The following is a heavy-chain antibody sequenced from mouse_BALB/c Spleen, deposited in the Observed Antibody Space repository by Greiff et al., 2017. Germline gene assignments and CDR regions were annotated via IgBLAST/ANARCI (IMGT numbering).Heavy chain of an antibody. D-gene: IGHD2-1*01. CDR3: TRPYGNFYYYAMDY. J-gene: IGHJ4*01. Sequence: EVKLMESGGGLVQPGGSMKLSCVASGFTFSNYWMNWVRQSPEKGLEWVAEIRLKSNNYATHYAESVKGRFTISRDDSKSSVYLQMNNLRAEDTGIYYCTRPYGNFYYYAMDYWGQGTSVTVSS. CDR1: GFTFSNYW. V-gene: IGHV6-6*02. CDR2: IRLKSNNYAT.